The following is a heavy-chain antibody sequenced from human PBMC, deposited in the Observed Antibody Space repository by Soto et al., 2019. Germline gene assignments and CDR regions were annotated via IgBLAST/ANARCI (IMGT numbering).Heavy chain of an antibody. CDR2: ISGSDDST. J-gene: IGHJ4*02. CDR3: ATRSSSATFDY. Sequence: EVQLLESGGGLVQPGESLRLSCAASGFTFSSYAMSWVRQAPGKGLEWVSVISGSDDSTYYADSVKGRFTISRDNSNNTLYLQMNSLRAEDTAVYYCATRSSSATFDYWGQGTLVTVSS. D-gene: IGHD6-6*01. V-gene: IGHV3-23*01. CDR1: GFTFSSYA.